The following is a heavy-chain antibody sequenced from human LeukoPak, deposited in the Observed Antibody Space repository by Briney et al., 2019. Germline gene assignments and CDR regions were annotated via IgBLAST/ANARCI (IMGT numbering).Heavy chain of an antibody. J-gene: IGHJ5*02. V-gene: IGHV3-64*01. CDR1: GFTFSNYA. CDR3: ARVARSWLLFGWFDP. CDR2: ISSNGGST. D-gene: IGHD3-3*01. Sequence: GGSLRLSCAASGFTFSNYAIHWVRQAPGKELEYVSAISSNGGSTYYANSVKGRFTISRDNSKNTLYLQMGSLRAEDMAVYYCARVARSWLLFGWFDPWGQGTLVTVSS.